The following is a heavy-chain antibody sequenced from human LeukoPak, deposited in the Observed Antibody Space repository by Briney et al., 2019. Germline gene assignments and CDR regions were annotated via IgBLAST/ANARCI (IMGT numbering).Heavy chain of an antibody. D-gene: IGHD6-19*01. CDR1: GYTFTSYG. J-gene: IGHJ4*02. Sequence: ASVKVSRTASGYTFTSYGISWVRQAPGQGLEWMGWISAYNGNTNYAQKLQGRVTMTTDTSTSTAYMELRSLRSDDTAVYYCARVIQWLVQTDYWGQGTLVTVSS. CDR2: ISAYNGNT. V-gene: IGHV1-18*01. CDR3: ARVIQWLVQTDY.